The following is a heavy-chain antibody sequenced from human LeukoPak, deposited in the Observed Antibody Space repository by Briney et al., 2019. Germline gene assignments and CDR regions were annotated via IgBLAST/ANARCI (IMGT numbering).Heavy chain of an antibody. CDR3: AKDISLYGDGSRGEVYFQH. Sequence: GGSLRLSCVGSGFTVLDHAMHWVRQAPGKGLEWVSGIGWSSGRIDYADSVKGRFTSSRDNAKNSLYLQMNSLRAEDTALYYCAKDISLYGDGSRGEVYFQHWGQGTLVTVSS. D-gene: IGHD3-16*01. V-gene: IGHV3-9*01. J-gene: IGHJ1*01. CDR2: IGWSSGRI. CDR1: GFTVLDHA.